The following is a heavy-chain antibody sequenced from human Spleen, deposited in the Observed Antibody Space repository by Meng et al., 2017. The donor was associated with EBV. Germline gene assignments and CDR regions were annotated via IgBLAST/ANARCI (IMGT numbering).Heavy chain of an antibody. J-gene: IGHJ4*02. CDR3: ARLHGSGSYYMDFDY. V-gene: IGHV4-34*01. CDR2: INDTGNT. Sequence: VQLYQWGAGLLKPSETLSPACGFYGGSLSGYYWTWIRQPPGKWPEWIGEINDTGNTNYNPSLKSRVTISADTSKNQFSLKLSSVTAADTAVYYCARLHGSGSYYMDFDYWGQGTLVTVSS. D-gene: IGHD3-10*01. CDR1: GGSLSGYY.